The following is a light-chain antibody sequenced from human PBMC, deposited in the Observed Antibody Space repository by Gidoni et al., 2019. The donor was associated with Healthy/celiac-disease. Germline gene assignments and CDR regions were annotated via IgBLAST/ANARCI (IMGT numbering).Light chain of an antibody. CDR3: QQYGSSLIT. CDR2: GAS. Sequence: EIVLTQSPGTLSLSPGERATLSCRASQSVSSSYLAWYQQKPGQAPSLLIYGASSRATGIPDRFSGSGSGTDFTLTISRLEPEDFAVYYCQQYGSSLITFXXXTRLEIK. J-gene: IGKJ5*01. V-gene: IGKV3-20*01. CDR1: QSVSSSY.